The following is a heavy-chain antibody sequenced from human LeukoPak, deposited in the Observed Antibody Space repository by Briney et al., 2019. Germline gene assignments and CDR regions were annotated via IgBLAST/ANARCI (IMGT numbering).Heavy chain of an antibody. CDR1: GYTFTGYY. J-gene: IGHJ5*02. V-gene: IGHV1-2*04. D-gene: IGHD3-3*01. CDR2: INPNSGGT. Sequence: RASVKVSCKASGYTFTGYYMHWVRQAPGQGLEWMGLINPNSGGTNYAQKFQGWVTMTRDTSISTAYMELSRLRSDDTAVYYCARDSYYDFWSGPNWFDPWGQGTLVTVSS. CDR3: ARDSYYDFWSGPNWFDP.